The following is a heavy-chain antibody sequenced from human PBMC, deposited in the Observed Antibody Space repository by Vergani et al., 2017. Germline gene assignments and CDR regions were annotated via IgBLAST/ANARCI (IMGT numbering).Heavy chain of an antibody. V-gene: IGHV3-11*04. CDR1: GFTFSDRY. CDR2: ISHSGNTI. J-gene: IGHJ4*02. Sequence: QVQLVESGGGLVKPGGSLRLFCAASGFTFSDRYMGWTRQATGKGLGWGSYISHSGNTIYYADSVKGRFTISRDNAKYSLFLQMNSLRAEDTAVYYCVRDRGYSAYGWGQGTLVTVSS. CDR3: VRDRGYSAYG. D-gene: IGHD5-12*01.